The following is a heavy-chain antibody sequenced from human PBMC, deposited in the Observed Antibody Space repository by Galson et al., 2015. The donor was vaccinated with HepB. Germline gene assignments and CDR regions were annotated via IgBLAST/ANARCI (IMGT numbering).Heavy chain of an antibody. Sequence: SLRLSCAVSGFTYNNYWMSWVRQAPGRGLEWVANIKQDGSEKYYVDSVKGRFTISRDNAKNSVFLQMDSLRADDTAIYYCARGNNPNYWGQGTLVTVSS. CDR1: GFTYNNYW. V-gene: IGHV3-7*03. J-gene: IGHJ4*02. CDR2: IKQDGSEK. D-gene: IGHD1/OR15-1a*01. CDR3: ARGNNPNY.